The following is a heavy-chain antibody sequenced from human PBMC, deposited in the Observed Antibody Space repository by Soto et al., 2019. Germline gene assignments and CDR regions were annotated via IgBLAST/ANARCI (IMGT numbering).Heavy chain of an antibody. CDR3: ARVNVTLDR. J-gene: IGHJ4*02. D-gene: IGHD2-21*02. Sequence: SETLSLTCTVSGGSINTYNLFWAWVRQPPGKGLEWIASIHYGGNAYYSPSLTTRATISRDTSKNRVSLELTSVTAADTAVYLCARVNVTLDRWGQGTLVTVSS. V-gene: IGHV4-39*01. CDR2: IHYGGNA. CDR1: GGSINTYNLF.